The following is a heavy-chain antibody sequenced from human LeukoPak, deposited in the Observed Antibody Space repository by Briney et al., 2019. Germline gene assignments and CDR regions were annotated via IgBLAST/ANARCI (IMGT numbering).Heavy chain of an antibody. CDR3: ARAAYSSRAFDY. D-gene: IGHD6-13*01. CDR1: GYTFTSYY. V-gene: IGHV1-46*01. J-gene: IGHJ4*02. Sequence: ASVKASCKASGYTFTSYYMHWVRQAPGQGLEWMGIINPSGGSTSYAQKFQGRVTMTRDMSTSTVYMELSSLRSEDTAVYYCARAAYSSRAFDYWGQGTLVTVSS. CDR2: INPSGGST.